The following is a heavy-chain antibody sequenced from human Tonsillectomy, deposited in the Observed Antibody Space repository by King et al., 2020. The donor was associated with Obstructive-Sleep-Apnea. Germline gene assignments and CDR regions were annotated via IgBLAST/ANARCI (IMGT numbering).Heavy chain of an antibody. CDR1: GGSFSGYY. J-gene: IGHJ6*02. CDR2: INHSGST. V-gene: IGHV4-34*01. CDR3: ARVRAGYRGLYYYYGMDV. D-gene: IGHD6-13*01. Sequence: VQLQQWGAGLLKPSETLSLTCAVSGGSFSGYYWSWIRQPPGKGLEWIGEINHSGSTNYNPSLKSRVTISVDTSKNQFSLKLSSVTAADTAVYYCARVRAGYRGLYYYYGMDVWGQGTTVTVSS.